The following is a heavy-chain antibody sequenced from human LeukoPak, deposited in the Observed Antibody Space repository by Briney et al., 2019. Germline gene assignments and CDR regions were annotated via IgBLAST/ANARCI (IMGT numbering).Heavy chain of an antibody. CDR2: ISAYNGNT. V-gene: IGHV1-18*04. D-gene: IGHD5-12*01. CDR3: ARAYSGYDEEDY. J-gene: IGHJ4*02. CDR1: GYTFTNYG. Sequence: ASVKVSCKASGYTFTNYGITWVRHAPGQGLEWMGWISAYNGNTYYAQKLQGRVTMTTDTSTSTAYMELRSLRSDDTAVYYCARAYSGYDEEDYWGQGTLVTVSS.